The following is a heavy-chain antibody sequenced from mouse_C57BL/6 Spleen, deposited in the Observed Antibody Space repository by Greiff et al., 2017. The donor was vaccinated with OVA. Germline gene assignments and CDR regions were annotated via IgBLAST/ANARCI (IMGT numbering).Heavy chain of an antibody. J-gene: IGHJ1*03. Sequence: VQRVESGPGLVQPSQSLSITCTVSGFSLTSYGVHWVRQSPGKGLEWLGVIWSGGSTDYNAAFISRLSISKDNSKSQVFFKMNSLQADDTAIYYCARKGNWDWYFDVWGTGTTVTVSA. D-gene: IGHD4-1*01. CDR1: GFSLTSYG. V-gene: IGHV2-2*01. CDR3: ARKGNWDWYFDV. CDR2: IWSGGST.